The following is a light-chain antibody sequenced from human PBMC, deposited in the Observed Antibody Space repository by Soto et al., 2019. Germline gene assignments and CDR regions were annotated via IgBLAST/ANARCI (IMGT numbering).Light chain of an antibody. CDR3: QQYGTSPFT. V-gene: IGKV3D-20*01. Sequence: EIVLTQSPATLSLSPGESATLSCGASQSVRSNYVAWFQQKPGLAPRLLIYDASSRATGIPDRFRGSGSGTDFTLTISRLEPEDFAVYYCQQYGTSPFTFGPGTKVDIK. CDR2: DAS. CDR1: QSVRSNY. J-gene: IGKJ3*01.